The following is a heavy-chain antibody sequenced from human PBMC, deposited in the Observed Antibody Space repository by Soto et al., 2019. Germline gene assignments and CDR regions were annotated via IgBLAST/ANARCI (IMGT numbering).Heavy chain of an antibody. CDR1: GGSINNGDYY. J-gene: IGHJ4*01. V-gene: IGHV4-30-4*01. CDR3: VRYDGARLYFAY. CDR2: IYYSGST. Sequence: QVQLQESGPGLVKPSQTLSLSCTVSGGSINNGDYYWSWIREPPEKGLELIGYIYYSGSTYYNPSLKSRVTIPVDTSMNQFSLNLNSVTAADTAVYYCVRYDGARLYFAYWGNRSLVIVSS. D-gene: IGHD4-17*01.